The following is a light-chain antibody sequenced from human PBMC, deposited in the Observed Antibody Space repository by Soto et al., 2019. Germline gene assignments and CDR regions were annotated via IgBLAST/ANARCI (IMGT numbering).Light chain of an antibody. CDR3: QQRSNWPSLT. Sequence: MVCTQSVATLSLSPGERATLSCRASQNLGSGYLAWYQQKPGQAPRILIYAASSRATGIPDRFSGSGSETDFTLTISSLEPEDSAVYYCQQRSNWPSLTFGGGTKVDNK. J-gene: IGKJ4*01. CDR2: AAS. V-gene: IGKV3D-20*02. CDR1: QNLGSGY.